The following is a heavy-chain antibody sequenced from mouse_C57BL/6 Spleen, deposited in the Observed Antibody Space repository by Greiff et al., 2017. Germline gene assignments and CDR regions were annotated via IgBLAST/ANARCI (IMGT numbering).Heavy chain of an antibody. Sequence: VQLQQSGAELVKPGASVKVSCKASGYTFTSYWMHWVKQRPGQGLEWIGRIHPSDSDTNYNQKFKGKATLTVDKSSSTDYMQLSSLTSEDSAVYYCAIESPYDYGSSPWFACWGQRTLVTVSA. CDR3: AIESPYDYGSSPWFAC. V-gene: IGHV1-74*01. CDR1: GYTFTSYW. J-gene: IGHJ3*01. CDR2: IHPSDSDT. D-gene: IGHD1-1*01.